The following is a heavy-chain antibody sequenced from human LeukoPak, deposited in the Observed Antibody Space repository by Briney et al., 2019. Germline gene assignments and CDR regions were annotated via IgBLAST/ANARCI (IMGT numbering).Heavy chain of an antibody. D-gene: IGHD6-19*01. Sequence: GGSLRLSCSASGFTFSNFDMSWVRQATGKGLEWVSGISGSGDRTNEVDSVKGRFTISRDNSKNTLLLKMNSLRAEDTAIYFCAKARYSSAWYYLDYWGLGTLVTVAS. CDR2: ISGSGDRT. V-gene: IGHV3-23*01. CDR1: GFTFSNFD. J-gene: IGHJ4*02. CDR3: AKARYSSAWYYLDY.